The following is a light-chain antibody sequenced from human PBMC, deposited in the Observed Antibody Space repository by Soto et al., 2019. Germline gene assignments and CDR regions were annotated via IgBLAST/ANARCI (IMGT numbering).Light chain of an antibody. CDR2: DVS. J-gene: IGLJ1*01. Sequence: SALTTPASVSGSPGQSITLSCTGPSSDVGGYNYVSWYQQHPGKAPKLMIYDVSNRPSGVSNRLSGSKSGNTASLTISGLQAEDEADYYCSSYTSSSGYVFGTGTKVT. V-gene: IGLV2-14*01. CDR1: SSDVGGYNY. CDR3: SSYTSSSGYV.